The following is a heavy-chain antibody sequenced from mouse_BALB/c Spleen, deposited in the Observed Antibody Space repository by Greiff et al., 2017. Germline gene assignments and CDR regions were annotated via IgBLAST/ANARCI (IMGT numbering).Heavy chain of an antibody. CDR1: GFTFSSYA. CDR3: ARAIYYDYDGGFAY. D-gene: IGHD2-4*01. CDR2: ISSGGST. J-gene: IGHJ3*01. V-gene: IGHV5-6-5*01. Sequence: EVQLVESGGGLVKPGGSLKLSCAASGFTFSSYAMSWVRQTPEKRLEWVASISSGGSTYYPDSVKGRFTISRDNARNILYLQMSSLRSEDTGMYYCARAIYYDYDGGFAYWGQGTLVTVSA.